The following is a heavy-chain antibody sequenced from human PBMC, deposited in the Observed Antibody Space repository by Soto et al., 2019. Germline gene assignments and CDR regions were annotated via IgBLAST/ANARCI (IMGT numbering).Heavy chain of an antibody. CDR2: ILYDGSNT. CDR1: GFTFSNYG. V-gene: IGHV3-30*18. J-gene: IGHJ6*02. Sequence: GGSLRLSCEASGFTFSNYGMHWVRQAPGKGLEWVAAILYDGSNTYYADSVKGRFTISRDNSKNTLYLEMNSLRPEDTAVYHCAKSRDGYSFYYFYGLDVWGQGTTVTVSS. CDR3: AKSRDGYSFYYFYGLDV. D-gene: IGHD4-4*01.